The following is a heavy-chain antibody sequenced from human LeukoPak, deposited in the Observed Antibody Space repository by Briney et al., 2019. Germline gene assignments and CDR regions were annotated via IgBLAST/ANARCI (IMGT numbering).Heavy chain of an antibody. CDR2: IYYSGST. D-gene: IGHD6-25*01. CDR3: ASVIAATPPDAFDI. V-gene: IGHV4-61*01. J-gene: IGHJ3*02. CDR1: GGSVSSGSYY. Sequence: SETLSLTCTVSGGSVSSGSYYWSWIRRPPGKGLEWIGYIYYSGSTNYNPSLKSRATISVDTSKNQFSLKLSSVTAADTAVYYCASVIAATPPDAFDIWGQGTMVTVSS.